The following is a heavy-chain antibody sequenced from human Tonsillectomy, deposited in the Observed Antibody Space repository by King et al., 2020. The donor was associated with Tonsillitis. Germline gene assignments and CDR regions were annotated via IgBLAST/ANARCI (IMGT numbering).Heavy chain of an antibody. CDR3: AKFFGSGFGADAFDF. D-gene: IGHD3-10*01. Sequence: VQLVESGGGLVQPGGSLRLSCAASGFTFSSYAMSWVRQAPGKGLEWVSAISGSGGSTYYADSVKGPFTISRDNSKNTLYLQMNSLRAEDTAGYYCAKFFGSGFGADAFDFWGRGTMVTVFS. CDR2: ISGSGGST. CDR1: GFTFSSYA. V-gene: IGHV3-23*04. J-gene: IGHJ3*01.